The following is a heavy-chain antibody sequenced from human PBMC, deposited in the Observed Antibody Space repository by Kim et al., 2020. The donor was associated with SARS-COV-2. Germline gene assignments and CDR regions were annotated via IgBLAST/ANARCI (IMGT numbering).Heavy chain of an antibody. CDR3: ARETSRITIFGVVIRLGAFDI. CDR2: IKQDGSEK. CDR1: GFTFSSYW. D-gene: IGHD3-3*01. J-gene: IGHJ3*02. Sequence: GGSLRLSCAASGFTFSSYWMSWVRQAPGKGLEWVANIKQDGSEKYYVDSVKGRFTISRDNAKNSLYLQMNSLRAEDTAVYYCARETSRITIFGVVIRLGAFDIWGQGTMVTVSS. V-gene: IGHV3-7*03.